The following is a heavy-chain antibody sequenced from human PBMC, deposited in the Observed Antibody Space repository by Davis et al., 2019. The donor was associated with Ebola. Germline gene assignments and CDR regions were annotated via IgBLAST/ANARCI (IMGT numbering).Heavy chain of an antibody. J-gene: IGHJ3*02. CDR2: ISGSGGST. CDR3: AREIMITFGGVIVTSDAFDI. Sequence: GESLKISCEASGFTFSTCAMSWVRQAPGKGLEWVSAISGSGGSTFYADSVKGRFTISRDNSKNTLYLQMNSLRDEDTAVYYCAREIMITFGGVIVTSDAFDIWGQGTMVTVSS. D-gene: IGHD3-16*02. V-gene: IGHV3-23*01. CDR1: GFTFSTCA.